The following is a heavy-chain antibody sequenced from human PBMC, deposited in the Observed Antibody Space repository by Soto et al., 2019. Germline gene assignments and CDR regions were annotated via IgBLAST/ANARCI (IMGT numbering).Heavy chain of an antibody. Sequence: QVQLQESGPGLVKPSQTLSLTCTVSGGSISSGGDYWSWIRQDPGKGLEWIGYIYYSGSTYYNPSLKSRVTISVDTSKNQFSLKLNSVTAADTAVYYCARVGITGTIDAFDIWGQGTMVTVSS. V-gene: IGHV4-31*03. CDR2: IYYSGST. CDR1: GGSISSGGDY. J-gene: IGHJ3*02. CDR3: ARVGITGTIDAFDI. D-gene: IGHD1-20*01.